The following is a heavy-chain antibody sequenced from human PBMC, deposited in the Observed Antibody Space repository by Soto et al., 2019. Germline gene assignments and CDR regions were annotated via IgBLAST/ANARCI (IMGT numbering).Heavy chain of an antibody. Sequence: SGGSLRLSCAASGFTFDDYAMHWVRQAPGKGLEWVSGISWNSGSIGYADSVKGRFTISRDNAKNSLYLQMNSLRAEDTALYYCAKDRLSSGYYYFDYWGQGTLVTVSS. CDR3: AKDRLSSGYYYFDY. CDR2: ISWNSGSI. V-gene: IGHV3-9*01. CDR1: GFTFDDYA. D-gene: IGHD3-22*01. J-gene: IGHJ4*02.